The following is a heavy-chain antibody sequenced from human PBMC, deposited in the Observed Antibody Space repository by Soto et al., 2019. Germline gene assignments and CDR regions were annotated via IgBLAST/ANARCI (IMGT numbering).Heavy chain of an antibody. V-gene: IGHV1-69*13. Sequence: RAPVKVSCKASGGTFSSYAISWVRQAPGQGLEWMGGIIPFFGTANYAQKFQGRVTITADESTSTAYMELSSLRSEDTAVYYCARSAYYYDSSGYYPHWGQGTLVTVSS. J-gene: IGHJ4*02. CDR2: IIPFFGTA. CDR1: GGTFSSYA. D-gene: IGHD3-22*01. CDR3: ARSAYYYDSSGYYPH.